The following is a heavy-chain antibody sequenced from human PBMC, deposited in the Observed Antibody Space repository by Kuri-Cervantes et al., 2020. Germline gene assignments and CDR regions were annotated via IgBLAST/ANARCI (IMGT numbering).Heavy chain of an antibody. CDR2: IYYSGST. Sequence: SETLSLTCTVSGGSISSYYWSWIRQPSGKGLEWIGYIYYSGSTNYNPSLKSRVTISVDTSKNQFSLKLSSVTAADTAVYYCARHRIRADYYFDYWGPGTLVTVSS. CDR1: GGSISSYY. V-gene: IGHV4-59*01. CDR3: ARHRIRADYYFDY. J-gene: IGHJ4*02.